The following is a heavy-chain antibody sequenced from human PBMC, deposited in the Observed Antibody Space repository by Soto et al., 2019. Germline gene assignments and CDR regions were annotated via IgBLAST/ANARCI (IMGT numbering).Heavy chain of an antibody. D-gene: IGHD3-10*01. J-gene: IGHJ4*02. CDR2: IYHSGST. V-gene: IGHV4-30-2*01. CDR1: GGSISSGGYS. CDR3: ARGLLWFGELPYLDY. Sequence: TLSLTCAVSGGSISSGGYSWSWIRQPPGKGLEWIGYIYHSGSTYYNPSLKSRVTISVDRSKNQFSLKLSSVTAADTAVYYRARGLLWFGELPYLDYWGQGTLVTVSS.